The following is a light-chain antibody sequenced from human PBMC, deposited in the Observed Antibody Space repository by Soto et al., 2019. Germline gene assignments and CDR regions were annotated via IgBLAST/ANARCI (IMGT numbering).Light chain of an antibody. CDR1: SSNIGSHY. J-gene: IGLJ3*02. V-gene: IGLV1-47*01. CDR2: RDG. CDR3: AVWDASLTGWV. Sequence: QSALTQPPSASGTSGQSLTISCAGSSSNIGSHYVYWYQHLPGTAPKLLIFRDGQRPSGVPDRFFGSKSGTSASLAISGLRSEDEAHYYCAVWDASLTGWVFGGGTKVTVL.